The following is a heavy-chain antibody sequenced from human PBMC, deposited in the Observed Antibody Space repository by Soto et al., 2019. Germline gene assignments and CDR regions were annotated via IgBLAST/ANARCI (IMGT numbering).Heavy chain of an antibody. CDR3: ASALYCSGGSCSFDP. D-gene: IGHD2-15*01. CDR2: IYYTGST. V-gene: IGHV4-61*01. CDR1: GGSVSSGNYY. J-gene: IGHJ5*02. Sequence: TSETLSLTCTVSGGSVSSGNYYWSWIRQPPGKGLEWIGFIYYTGSTSYNPSLKSRVTISMDTSKNQFSLKLTSVTAADTAVYYCASALYCSGGSCSFDPWGQGTLVT.